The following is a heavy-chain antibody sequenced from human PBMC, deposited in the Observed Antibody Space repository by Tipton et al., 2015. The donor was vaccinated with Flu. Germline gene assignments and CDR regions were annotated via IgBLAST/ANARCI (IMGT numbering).Heavy chain of an antibody. J-gene: IGHJ6*02. D-gene: IGHD2-21*01. CDR2: ISGNGDFT. CDR3: AKDRDLLAFYYGMDV. Sequence: SGFKFGDYGMHWVRQLPGRGLEWVSLISGNGDFTYYADSLEGRFTISRDNSKNSLYLQMNNVRSEDTALYFCAKDRDLLAFYYGMDVWGQGITVTVSS. CDR1: GFKFGDYG. V-gene: IGHV3-43*02.